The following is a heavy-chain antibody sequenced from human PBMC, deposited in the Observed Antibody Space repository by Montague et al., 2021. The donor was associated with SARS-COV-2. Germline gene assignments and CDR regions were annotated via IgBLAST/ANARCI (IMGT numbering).Heavy chain of an antibody. D-gene: IGHD2/OR15-2a*01. CDR2: TYYSCSA. V-gene: IGHV4-59*01. J-gene: IGHJ5*01. Sequence: SETLSLTCTVSGGSISSTYWNWIWQRPGQGLELIWYTYYSCSASYDPSLKSRVTISVDTSKNQFSLKLNSVTDAATAVYYCAKNRWFDSWGQGALVTVSS. CDR3: AKNRWFDS. CDR1: GGSISSTY.